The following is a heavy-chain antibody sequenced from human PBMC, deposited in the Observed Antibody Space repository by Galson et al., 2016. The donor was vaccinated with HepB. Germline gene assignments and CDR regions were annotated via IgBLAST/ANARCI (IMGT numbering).Heavy chain of an antibody. CDR3: TRAAENWDGMWRNGFAV. J-gene: IGHJ3*01. CDR1: GDSVSNINSA. CDR2: TYYRSKWFN. Sequence: CAISGDSVSNINSAWAWVRQSPSRGLEWLGRTYYRSKWFNHYAVSVKSRMTINADTSNDQFSLQLGSVTLEDTAVYYCTRAAENWDGMWRNGFAVWGQGTVVTVS. D-gene: IGHD1-1*01. V-gene: IGHV6-1*01.